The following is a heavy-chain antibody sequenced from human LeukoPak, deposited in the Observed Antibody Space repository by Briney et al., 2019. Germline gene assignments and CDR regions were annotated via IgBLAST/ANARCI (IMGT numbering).Heavy chain of an antibody. CDR2: ISSSSSYI. Sequence: GGSLRLSCAASGFTFSSYSMNWVRQAPGKGLEWVSSISSSSSYIYYADSVKGRFTISRDNAKNSLYLQMNSLRAEDTAVYYCAKDSVVTAIHYFDYWGQGTLVTVSS. J-gene: IGHJ4*02. CDR3: AKDSVVTAIHYFDY. V-gene: IGHV3-21*04. CDR1: GFTFSSYS. D-gene: IGHD2-21*02.